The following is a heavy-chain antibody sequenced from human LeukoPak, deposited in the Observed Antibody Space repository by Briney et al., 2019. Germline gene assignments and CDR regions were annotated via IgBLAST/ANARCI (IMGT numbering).Heavy chain of an antibody. CDR3: ATLMVRGVTDAFDI. V-gene: IGHV1-24*01. J-gene: IGHJ3*02. Sequence: ASVKVSCKVSGYTLTELSMHWVQQAPGKGLEWMGGFDPEDGETIYAQKFQGRVTMTEDTSTDTAYMELSSLRSEDTAVYYCATLMVRGVTDAFDIWGQGTMVTVSS. D-gene: IGHD3-10*01. CDR1: GYTLTELS. CDR2: FDPEDGET.